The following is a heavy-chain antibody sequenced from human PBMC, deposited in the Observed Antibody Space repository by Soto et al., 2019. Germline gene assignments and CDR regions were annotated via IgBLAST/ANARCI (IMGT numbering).Heavy chain of an antibody. Sequence: EVQLVESGGGLVQPGGSLRLSCAASGFTFSSYWMHWVRQAPGKVLVWVSRINSDGSSTSYADSVTGRFTIPRDNAKNPLYLQMTSLRAEDTAVYYCARLGRGYSYGHFDYWGQGTLVTVSS. D-gene: IGHD5-18*01. CDR3: ARLGRGYSYGHFDY. CDR2: INSDGSST. J-gene: IGHJ4*02. V-gene: IGHV3-74*01. CDR1: GFTFSSYW.